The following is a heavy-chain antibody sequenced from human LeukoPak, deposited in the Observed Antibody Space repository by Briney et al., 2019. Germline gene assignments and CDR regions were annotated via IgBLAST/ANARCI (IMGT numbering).Heavy chain of an antibody. D-gene: IGHD2-15*01. J-gene: IGHJ6*03. V-gene: IGHV4-38-2*02. CDR2: IYHSGST. Sequence: SETLSLTCTVSGYSISSGYYWGWIRQPPGKGLEWIGSIYHSGSTYYNPALKSRVTISVDTSKNQFPLKLSSVTAADTAVYYCARAVYCSGGSCYSSPYYYYYYMDVWGKGTTVTVSS. CDR1: GYSISSGYY. CDR3: ARAVYCSGGSCYSSPYYYYYYMDV.